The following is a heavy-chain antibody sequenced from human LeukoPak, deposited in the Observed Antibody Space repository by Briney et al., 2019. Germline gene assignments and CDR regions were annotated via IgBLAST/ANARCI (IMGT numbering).Heavy chain of an antibody. CDR1: GFTFSSYS. V-gene: IGHV3-48*01. CDR2: ISSSSSTI. D-gene: IGHD3-10*01. CDR3: AKGSRAQGYYFDF. Sequence: GGSLRLSCAASGFTFSSYSMNWVRQAPGKGLEWVSYISSSSSTIYYADSVKGRFTISRDNAKNSLYLQMNSLRAEDTAVYYCAKGSRAQGYYFDFWGQGTLVTVSS. J-gene: IGHJ4*02.